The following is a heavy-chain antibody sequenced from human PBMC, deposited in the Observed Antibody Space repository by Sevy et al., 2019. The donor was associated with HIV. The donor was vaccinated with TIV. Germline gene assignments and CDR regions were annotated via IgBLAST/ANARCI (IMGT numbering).Heavy chain of an antibody. V-gene: IGHV4-39*01. Sequence: SETLSLTCTVSGGSISSSSYYWGWIRQPPGKGREWIGGIYYSGSTYYNPSLKSRVTISVDTSKNQFSLKLSSVTAADTAVYYCARQRPVAGTGYWGQGTLVTVSS. D-gene: IGHD6-19*01. CDR2: IYYSGST. CDR3: ARQRPVAGTGY. J-gene: IGHJ4*02. CDR1: GGSISSSSYY.